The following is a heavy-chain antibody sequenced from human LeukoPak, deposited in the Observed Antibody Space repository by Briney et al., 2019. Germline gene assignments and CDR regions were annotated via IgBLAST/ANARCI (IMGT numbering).Heavy chain of an antibody. CDR3: TTHARGEIYFDY. D-gene: IGHD3-10*01. Sequence: GGSLRLSCAASGFTFNNAWMSWVRQAPGKGLEWVGRIKSKTDGGTTDYAAPVKGRFTISRDDSKNTLYLRMNSLKTEDTAVYYCTTHARGEIYFDYWGQGTLVTVSS. CDR2: IKSKTDGGTT. V-gene: IGHV3-15*01. J-gene: IGHJ4*02. CDR1: GFTFNNAW.